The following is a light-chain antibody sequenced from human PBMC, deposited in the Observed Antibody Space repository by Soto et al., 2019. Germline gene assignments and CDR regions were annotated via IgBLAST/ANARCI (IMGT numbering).Light chain of an antibody. Sequence: EIVLTQSPGTLSLSPGERATLSCRASQSVSSSYLAWYQQKPGQAPRLLIYDASSRATGIPDRFSGSGSGTDFTLTSRRLEPEDFAVSYCQQYCSSLYTFGQGTKLEIK. CDR1: QSVSSSY. V-gene: IGKV3-20*01. CDR3: QQYCSSLYT. CDR2: DAS. J-gene: IGKJ2*01.